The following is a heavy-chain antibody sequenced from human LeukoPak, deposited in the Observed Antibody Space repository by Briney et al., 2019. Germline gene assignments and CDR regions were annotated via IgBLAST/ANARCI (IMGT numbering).Heavy chain of an antibody. Sequence: PGGSLRLSCAASGFTFSDFYISWARESPGKGLKWVASINQDGTGKYYVASVKGRFTISRNNAKKSVWLQMTSLRADDTAVYYCARSLWPEDYWGQGTLVTVSS. D-gene: IGHD3-16*01. CDR2: INQDGTGK. J-gene: IGHJ4*02. CDR1: GFTFSDFY. CDR3: ARSLWPEDY. V-gene: IGHV3-7*01.